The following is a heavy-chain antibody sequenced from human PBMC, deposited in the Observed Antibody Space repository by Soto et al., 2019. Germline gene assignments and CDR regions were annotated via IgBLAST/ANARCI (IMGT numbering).Heavy chain of an antibody. J-gene: IGHJ6*02. Sequence: EEQLVESGGGLLKPGGSLTLSCAASGFTFSSYNMNWVRQAPGKGLEWVSSISGSSNHIFHADSVKGRFTISRDNANNSRYLQLNSLRAEDTAVYYCANDRGHGSPVTGGLDVWGQGTTVIVSS. D-gene: IGHD3-10*02. CDR2: ISGSSNHI. V-gene: IGHV3-21*06. CDR1: GFTFSSYN. CDR3: ANDRGHGSPVTGGLDV.